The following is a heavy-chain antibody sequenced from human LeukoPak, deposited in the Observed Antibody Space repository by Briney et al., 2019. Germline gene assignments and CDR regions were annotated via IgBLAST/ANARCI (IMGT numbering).Heavy chain of an antibody. D-gene: IGHD4-17*01. CDR1: GFMFSGYG. CDR3: ARVYYGDGA. Sequence: GSLRLSCVASGFMFSGYGMHWVRQAPGKGLEWVGVIWYDGSRKEYADSAKGRFTISRDDSKNTLYLQMDSLRVEDTAVYYCARVYYGDGAWGQGTLVTVSS. CDR2: IWYDGSRK. J-gene: IGHJ5*02. V-gene: IGHV3-33*01.